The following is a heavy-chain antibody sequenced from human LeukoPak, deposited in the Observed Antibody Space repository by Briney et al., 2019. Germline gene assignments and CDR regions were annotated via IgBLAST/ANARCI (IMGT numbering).Heavy chain of an antibody. J-gene: IGHJ4*02. Sequence: GGSLRLSCAASGFIFSKYAMTWVRQAPGKGLEWVSTIKGRFTVSRDNAMNTLYLQMNSLRAEDTAVYYCAKQFLDANWGQGTRVTVSS. D-gene: IGHD6-19*01. CDR3: AKQFLDAN. CDR1: GFIFSKYA. V-gene: IGHV3-23*01. CDR2: I.